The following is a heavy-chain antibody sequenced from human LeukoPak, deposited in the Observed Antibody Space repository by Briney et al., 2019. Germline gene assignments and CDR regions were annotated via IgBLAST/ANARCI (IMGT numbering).Heavy chain of an antibody. D-gene: IGHD6-13*01. CDR1: GFSFSSYG. J-gene: IGHJ4*02. CDR3: AKGGSSSWDYFDY. Sequence: GGSLRLSCAASGFSFSSYGMHWVRQAPGKGLEWVAFIRYDGNIKHYADSVKGRFTISRDSSKNTLRLQMNSLRPEDTAVYYCAKGGSSSWDYFDYWGQGTLVTVSS. V-gene: IGHV3-30*02. CDR2: IRYDGNIK.